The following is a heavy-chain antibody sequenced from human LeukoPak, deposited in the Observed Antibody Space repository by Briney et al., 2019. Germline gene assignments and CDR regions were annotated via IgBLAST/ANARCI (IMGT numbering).Heavy chain of an antibody. CDR3: ARHRITMVRGVKGWFDP. V-gene: IGHV4-4*07. J-gene: IGHJ5*02. Sequence: SETLSLTCTVSGGSISSYYWSWIRQPAGKGLEWIGRIYTSGSTNYNPSLKSRVTMSVDTSKNQFSLKLSSVTAADTAVYYCARHRITMVRGVKGWFDPWGQGTLVTVSS. CDR1: GGSISSYY. D-gene: IGHD3-10*01. CDR2: IYTSGST.